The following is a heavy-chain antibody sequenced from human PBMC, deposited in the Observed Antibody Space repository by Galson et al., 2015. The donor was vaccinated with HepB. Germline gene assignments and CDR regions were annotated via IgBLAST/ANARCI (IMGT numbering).Heavy chain of an antibody. CDR2: MNPNSGNT. CDR1: GYTFTSYD. V-gene: IGHV1-8*01. Sequence: SVKVSCKASGYTFTSYDINWVRQATGQGLEWMGWMNPNSGNTGYAQKFQGRVTMTRNTSISTAYMELSSLRSEDTAVYYCVIIGDSSGYYAYYYYYMDVWGKGTTVTVSS. CDR3: VIIGDSSGYYAYYYYYMDV. J-gene: IGHJ6*03. D-gene: IGHD3-22*01.